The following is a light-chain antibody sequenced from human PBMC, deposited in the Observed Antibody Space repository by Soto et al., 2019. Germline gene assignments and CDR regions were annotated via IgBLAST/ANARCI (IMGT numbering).Light chain of an antibody. Sequence: DIKMTQSPSTLSASVGDRVTITCRASQSVNDYLAWYRQKPGKAPNLLIYRASNLEIGVPSRFSGSGSGTEFTLTISSLQPDDFATYYCQQNNRYPWTFGQGTKV. CDR3: QQNNRYPWT. V-gene: IGKV1-5*03. CDR2: RAS. CDR1: QSVNDY. J-gene: IGKJ1*01.